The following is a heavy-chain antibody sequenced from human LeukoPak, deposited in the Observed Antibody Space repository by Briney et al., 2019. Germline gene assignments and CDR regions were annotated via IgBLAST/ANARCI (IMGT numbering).Heavy chain of an antibody. CDR3: ARAARGEAYCGGDCYSYFDY. Sequence: ASVKVSCKASGYTFTGYYMHWVRQAPGQGLEWMGWINPNSGGTNYAQKFQGRVTMTRDMSTSTVYMELSSLRSEDTAVYYCARAARGEAYCGGDCYSYFDYWGQGTLVTVSS. J-gene: IGHJ4*02. CDR2: INPNSGGT. CDR1: GYTFTGYY. D-gene: IGHD2-21*02. V-gene: IGHV1-2*02.